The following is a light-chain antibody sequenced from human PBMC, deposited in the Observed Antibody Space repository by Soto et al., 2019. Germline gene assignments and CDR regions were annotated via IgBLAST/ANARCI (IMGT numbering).Light chain of an antibody. CDR2: ENN. V-gene: IGLV1-51*02. CDR3: GTWDSSLSAGFV. CDR1: SSNIGNNY. J-gene: IGLJ1*01. Sequence: QSVLTQPPSVSAAPGQKVNISCSGSSSNIGNNYVSWYQQLPGTAPKLLIYENNKRPSGIPDRFSGSKSGTSATLGITGLQTGDEADYYCGTWDSSLSAGFVFGTGTKVTVL.